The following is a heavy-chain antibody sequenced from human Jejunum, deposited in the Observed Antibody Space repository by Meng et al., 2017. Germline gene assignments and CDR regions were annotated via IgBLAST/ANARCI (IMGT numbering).Heavy chain of an antibody. CDR1: VFTFSSYA. D-gene: IGHD2/OR15-2a*01. CDR2: ISDDGKST. V-gene: IGHV3-64*01. J-gene: IGHJ4*02. Sequence: EIQLVEAGGHLVQPGGSLRLSCVVSVFTFSSYAMHWVRQAPGKGLEYVSAISDDGKSTYYVNSVKGRFTISRDNSKNTLYLQMGSLRAEDMALYYCARGIVPTRSLDNWGQGTLVTVSS. CDR3: ARGIVPTRSLDN.